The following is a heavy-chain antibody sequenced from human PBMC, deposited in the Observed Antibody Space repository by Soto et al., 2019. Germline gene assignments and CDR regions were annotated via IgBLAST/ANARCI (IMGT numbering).Heavy chain of an antibody. CDR3: ARYGRGGLRWLAFFDP. J-gene: IGHJ5*02. Sequence: PGDSLKISCKGSGYTFTNYWIVWLRQAPGKGLEWMGLIYPGDSDTRYNPSFQGQVTISADKSTNTDYLQWSNLMASDSAISYCARYGRGGLRWLAFFDPWGQGTQVNVS. CDR1: GYTFTNYW. V-gene: IGHV5-51*01. D-gene: IGHD4-17*01. CDR2: IYPGDSDT.